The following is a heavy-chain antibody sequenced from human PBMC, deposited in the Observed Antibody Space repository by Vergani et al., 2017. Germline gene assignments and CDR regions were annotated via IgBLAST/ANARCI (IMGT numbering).Heavy chain of an antibody. CDR2: IYPADSAT. J-gene: IGHJ4*02. CDR1: EYSFGNYW. D-gene: IGHD1-1*01. V-gene: IGHV5-51*01. Sequence: EVELVQSGPEMRKPGESLKISCKGSEYSFGNYWIGWVRQMPGKGLEWMGIIYPADSATRYSPSFQGQVTISADKSITTAFLQWDSLKASDTALYYCARHTTYTDSWWQGTLVTVSS. CDR3: ARHTTYTDS.